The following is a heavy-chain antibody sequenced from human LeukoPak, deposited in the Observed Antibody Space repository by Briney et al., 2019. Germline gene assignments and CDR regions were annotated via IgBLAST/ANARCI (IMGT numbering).Heavy chain of an antibody. Sequence: GGSLRLSCAASGFIVSHKYMAWVRQAPGKGLEWLSIIYAGGNSVSADSVKGRFIISRDNSRNTVHLQMNSLRAEDTAVYYCARSPNSSMVRGVIIASEFDYWGQGTLVTVSS. CDR2: IYAGGNS. V-gene: IGHV3-66*01. J-gene: IGHJ4*02. CDR3: ARSPNSSMVRGVIIASEFDY. D-gene: IGHD3-10*01. CDR1: GFIVSHKY.